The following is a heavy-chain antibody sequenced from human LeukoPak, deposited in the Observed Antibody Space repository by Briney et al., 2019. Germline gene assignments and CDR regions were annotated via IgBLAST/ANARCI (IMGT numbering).Heavy chain of an antibody. Sequence: KPSETLSLTCAVYGGSFSGYYWSWIRQPPGKGLEWIGEINHSGSTTYNPSLRSRVTISVDTSKNQFSLKLSSVTAADTAVYYCARRPHYDILTGYYGSNWFDPWGQGTLVTVSS. J-gene: IGHJ5*02. D-gene: IGHD3-9*01. V-gene: IGHV4-34*01. CDR2: INHSGST. CDR3: ARRPHYDILTGYYGSNWFDP. CDR1: GGSFSGYY.